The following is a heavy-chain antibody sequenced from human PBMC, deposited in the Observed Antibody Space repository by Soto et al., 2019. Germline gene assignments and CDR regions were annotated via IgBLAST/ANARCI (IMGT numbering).Heavy chain of an antibody. D-gene: IGHD6-13*01. Sequence: QVQLVQSGAEVKKPGASVKVSCKASGYVFTNYFMHWVRQAPGQGLEWMGIINPNGGGTSYAQKFEGRVTMNSDSDTSTVYMDLSSLRSEDTALYFCAREVGSNSWSYYYGMDVWGQGTSVTVSS. V-gene: IGHV1-46*01. CDR2: INPNGGGT. J-gene: IGHJ6*02. CDR1: GYVFTNYF. CDR3: AREVGSNSWSYYYGMDV.